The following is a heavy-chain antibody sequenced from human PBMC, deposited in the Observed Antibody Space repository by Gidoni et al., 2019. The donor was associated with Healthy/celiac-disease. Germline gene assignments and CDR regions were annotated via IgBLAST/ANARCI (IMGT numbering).Heavy chain of an antibody. V-gene: IGHV3-23*01. CDR2: SSGSGGST. J-gene: IGHJ4*02. CDR3: ATCGGDCYSEG. D-gene: IGHD2-21*02. Sequence: EVQLLESGGGLVQPGGSLSLSSAASGFTFSSYAISWVRQAPGKGLEWVSASSGSGGSTYYADSVKGRFTISRDNSKNTLYLQMNSLRAEDTAVYYCATCGGDCYSEGWGQGTLVTVSS. CDR1: GFTFSSYA.